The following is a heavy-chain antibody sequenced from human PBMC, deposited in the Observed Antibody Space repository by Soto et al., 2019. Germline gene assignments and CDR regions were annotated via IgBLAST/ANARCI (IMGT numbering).Heavy chain of an antibody. D-gene: IGHD6-13*01. CDR3: ARISSFYFDY. CDR1: GGSISSGGYY. J-gene: IGHJ4*02. V-gene: IGHV4-31*03. Sequence: SETLSLTCTVSGGSISSGGYYWSWIRQHPGKGLEWIGYIYYSGSTYYNPSLKSRVTISVDTSKNQFSLKLSSVTAADTAVYYCARISSFYFDYWGQGTLVTVS. CDR2: IYYSGST.